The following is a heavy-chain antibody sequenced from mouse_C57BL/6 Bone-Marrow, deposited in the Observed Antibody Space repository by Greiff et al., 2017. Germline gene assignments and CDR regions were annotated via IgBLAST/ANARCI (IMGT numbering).Heavy chain of an antibody. Sequence: QVQLQQSGAELVRPGTSLKVSCKASGYAFTNYLIEWVKQRPGQGLEWIGVINPGSGGTNYNEKFKGKATLTADKSSSTAYMQLSSLTSEDSAVYFCARYYYGSYFDYWGQGTTLTVSS. CDR2: INPGSGGT. CDR1: GYAFTNYL. CDR3: ARYYYGSYFDY. J-gene: IGHJ2*01. V-gene: IGHV1-54*01. D-gene: IGHD1-1*01.